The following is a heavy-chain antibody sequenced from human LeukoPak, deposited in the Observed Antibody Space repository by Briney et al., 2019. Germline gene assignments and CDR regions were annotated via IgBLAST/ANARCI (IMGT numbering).Heavy chain of an antibody. CDR1: GFTVSSNY. CDR2: IYSGGSK. CDR3: ARDRGGYPFDS. Sequence: GGSLRLSCAASGFTVSSNYMSWVRQAPGKGLEWVSGIYSGGSKYYAESVKGRFTISRENSKNTLYLQMNSLRAEDTAVYYCARDRGGYPFDSWGQGTLVTVSS. V-gene: IGHV3-66*01. J-gene: IGHJ4*02. D-gene: IGHD3-22*01.